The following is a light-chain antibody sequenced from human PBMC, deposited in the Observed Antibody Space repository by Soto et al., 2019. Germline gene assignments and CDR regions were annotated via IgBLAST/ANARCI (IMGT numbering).Light chain of an antibody. Sequence: LTQPASVSGSPGQSITISCTGTSSDVGSYNLVSWYQQHPGKAPKLMIYEGSKRPSGVSNRFSGSKSGNTASLTISGLQAEDEADYYCTSYTTSSTSYVFGTGTKVTVL. CDR2: EGS. J-gene: IGLJ1*01. CDR1: SSDVGSYNL. CDR3: TSYTTSSTSYV. V-gene: IGLV2-14*02.